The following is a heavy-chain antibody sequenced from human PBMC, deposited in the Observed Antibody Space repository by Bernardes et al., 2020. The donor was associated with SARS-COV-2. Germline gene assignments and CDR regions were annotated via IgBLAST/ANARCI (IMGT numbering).Heavy chain of an antibody. Sequence: SETLSLTCTVSGGSISSGSYYWSWIRQPAGKGLEWIGRIYTSGSTNYNPSLKSRVTISVDTSKNQFSLKLSSVTAADTAVYYCARDKAGAGISTTVVTQDVWGQGTTVTVSS. V-gene: IGHV4-61*02. CDR2: IYTSGST. J-gene: IGHJ6*02. CDR3: ARDKAGAGISTTVVTQDV. D-gene: IGHD4-17*01. CDR1: GGSISSGSYY.